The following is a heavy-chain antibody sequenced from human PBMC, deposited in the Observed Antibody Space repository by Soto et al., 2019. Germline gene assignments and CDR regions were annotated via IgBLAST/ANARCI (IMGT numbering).Heavy chain of an antibody. V-gene: IGHV3-72*01. J-gene: IGHJ4*02. D-gene: IGHD6-19*01. CDR2: TRNKANSYTT. Sequence: EVPLVESGGGLVQPGGSLRLSCAASGFTFSDHYMDWVRQAPGKGLEWVGRTRNKANSYTTEYAASVKGRFTISRDDSKNSLYLQMNSLKTEDTAVYSCVRVSHSSGWSFDYWGQGTLVTVSS. CDR1: GFTFSDHY. CDR3: VRVSHSSGWSFDY.